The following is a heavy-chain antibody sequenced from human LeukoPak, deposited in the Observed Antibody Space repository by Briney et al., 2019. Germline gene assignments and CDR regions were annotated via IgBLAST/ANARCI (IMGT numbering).Heavy chain of an antibody. V-gene: IGHV3-23*01. CDR2: ISGSGGST. CDR1: GFTFSSYW. Sequence: GGSLRLSCAASGFTFSSYWMSWVRQAPGKGLEWVSAISGSGGSTYYADSVKGRFTISRDNAKNTLYLQMNSLRAEDTAVYYCARGRDSSSSYPGYWGQGTLVTVSS. D-gene: IGHD6-6*01. CDR3: ARGRDSSSSYPGY. J-gene: IGHJ4*02.